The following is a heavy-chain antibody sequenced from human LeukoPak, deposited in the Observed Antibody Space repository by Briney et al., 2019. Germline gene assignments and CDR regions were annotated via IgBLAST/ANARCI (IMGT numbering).Heavy chain of an antibody. Sequence: PSETLSLTCTVSGGSISSSSYYWGWIRQPPGKGLEWIGSIYYSGRTYYNPSLKSRVTISVDTSKNQFSLKLCSVTAADTAVYYCARRTYSIRTYYFDYWGQGTLVTVSS. D-gene: IGHD2-21*01. CDR3: ARRTYSIRTYYFDY. CDR2: IYYSGRT. V-gene: IGHV4-39*01. CDR1: GGSISSSSYY. J-gene: IGHJ4*02.